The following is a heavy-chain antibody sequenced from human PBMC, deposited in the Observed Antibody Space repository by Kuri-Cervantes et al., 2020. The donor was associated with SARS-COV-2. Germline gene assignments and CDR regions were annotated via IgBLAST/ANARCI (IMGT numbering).Heavy chain of an antibody. CDR3: VRDGDHWNFDY. CDR2: ISYDGSNK. V-gene: IGHV3-30-3*01. Sequence: GESLKISCAASGFTFSSYAMHRVRRAPGKGLEWVAVISYDGSNKYYADSVKGRFTLSRDNAKNMLSLQMNSLRAEDTAVYYCVRDGDHWNFDYWGQGTLVTVSS. CDR1: GFTFSSYA. J-gene: IGHJ4*02. D-gene: IGHD1-1*01.